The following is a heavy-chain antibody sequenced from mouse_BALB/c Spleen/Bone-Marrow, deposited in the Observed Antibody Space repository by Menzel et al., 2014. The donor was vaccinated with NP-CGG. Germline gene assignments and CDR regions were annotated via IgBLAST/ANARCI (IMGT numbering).Heavy chain of an antibody. CDR2: IDPANGNT. CDR1: GFNIEDTY. CDR3: ARLGNYGPSYAMDY. Sequence: EVKLQESGAELVKPGASVKLSCTASGFNIEDTYMHWVKQRPEQGLEWIGRIDPANGNTKYDPKFQGKATITADTSSNTAYLQLSSLTSEDTAVYYCARLGNYGPSYAMDYWGQGTSVTVSS. J-gene: IGHJ4*01. V-gene: IGHV14-3*02. D-gene: IGHD2-1*01.